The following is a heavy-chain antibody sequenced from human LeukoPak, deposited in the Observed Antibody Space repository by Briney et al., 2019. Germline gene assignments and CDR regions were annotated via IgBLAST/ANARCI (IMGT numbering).Heavy chain of an antibody. CDR2: MNPNSGNT. Sequence: ASVKVSCKASGYTFTSYDINWVRQATGQGLEWMGWMNPNSGNTGYAQKLQGRVTMTTDTSTSTAYMELRSLRSDDTAVYYCARWNDGDYDYYYGMDVWGQGTTVTVSS. CDR1: GYTFTSYD. D-gene: IGHD1-1*01. J-gene: IGHJ6*02. CDR3: ARWNDGDYDYYYGMDV. V-gene: IGHV1-8*01.